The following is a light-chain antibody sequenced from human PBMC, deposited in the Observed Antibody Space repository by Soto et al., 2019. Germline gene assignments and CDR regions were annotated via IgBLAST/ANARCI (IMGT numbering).Light chain of an antibody. V-gene: IGKV3-20*01. CDR3: QQYGSTIT. CDR2: GAS. CDR1: QSVSSSY. Sequence: EIVLTQSPGTLSLSPGERATLSCRASQSVSSSYLAWYQQKPGQAPRLLIYGASSRATGIADRFSGSGSGTDFTLTSSRLEAEDFAVYYCQQYGSTITFGQGTRLEIK. J-gene: IGKJ5*01.